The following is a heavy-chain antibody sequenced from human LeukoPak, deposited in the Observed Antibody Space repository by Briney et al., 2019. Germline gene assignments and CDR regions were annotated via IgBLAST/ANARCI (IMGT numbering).Heavy chain of an antibody. CDR1: GFTFSSYG. D-gene: IGHD4-17*01. Sequence: GGSLRLSCAASGFTFSSYGMSWVRQAPGKGLEWVSSINNSGGRICYADSVKGRFTISRDNSKNTLYIQMNSLRAEDTAIYYCAKHGEAYGDSRTDYWGQGTLVTVPS. J-gene: IGHJ4*02. CDR2: INNSGGRI. V-gene: IGHV3-23*01. CDR3: AKHGEAYGDSRTDY.